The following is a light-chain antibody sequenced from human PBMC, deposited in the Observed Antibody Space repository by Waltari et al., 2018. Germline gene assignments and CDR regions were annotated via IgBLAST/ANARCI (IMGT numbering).Light chain of an antibody. CDR1: QSVSSNY. V-gene: IGKV3-20*01. J-gene: IGKJ2*01. CDR2: GSS. CDR3: QQYGRSWNT. Sequence: NVLTQSPGTLSLSPGERATPSCRASQSVSSNYLAWYQQRPGQAPRLLIHGSSSRATGIPDRFSGSGSGTDFTLTISRLEPEDFAVYYCQQYGRSWNTFGQGTKLEIK.